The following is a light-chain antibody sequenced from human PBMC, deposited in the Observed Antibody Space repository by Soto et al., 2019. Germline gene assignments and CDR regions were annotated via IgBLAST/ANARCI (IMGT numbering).Light chain of an antibody. CDR2: AAS. CDR1: QTVSSSY. J-gene: IGKJ1*01. V-gene: IGKV3-20*01. CDR3: QQSGT. Sequence: EIVLTQSPGTLSLSPGERATLSCRASQTVSSSYLAWYQHKPGQAPRLLIYAASKRALGIPDKFSGSGSGTDFTLTISRLEPEDFAVYYCQQSGTFGQGTKV.